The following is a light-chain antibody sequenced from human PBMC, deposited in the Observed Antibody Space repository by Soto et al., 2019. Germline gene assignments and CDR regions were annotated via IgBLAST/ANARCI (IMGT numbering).Light chain of an antibody. Sequence: QSALTQPRSVSGSPGQSVTISCTGTNSDVGGYNYVSWYQQHPGTAPKLMIYDVIKRPSGVPDRFPGSKSGNTASLTISGLQAEDEADYFCCSYAGSYTYVFGTGTKVTVL. CDR3: CSYAGSYTYV. J-gene: IGLJ1*01. CDR2: DVI. CDR1: NSDVGGYNY. V-gene: IGLV2-11*01.